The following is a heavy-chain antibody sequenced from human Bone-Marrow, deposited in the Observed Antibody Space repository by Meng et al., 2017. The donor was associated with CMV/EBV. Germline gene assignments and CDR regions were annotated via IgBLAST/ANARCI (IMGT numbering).Heavy chain of an antibody. CDR2: MNPNSGNT. CDR1: GYTFTSYD. Sequence: ASVKVSCKASGYTFTSYDINWVRQATGQGLEWMGWMNPNSGNTGYAQKFQGRVTITRNTSISTAYMELSSLRSEDTAVYYCARVGSGGYYFGIPYYYYGMDVWGQGTTVTVSS. J-gene: IGHJ6*02. V-gene: IGHV1-8*03. CDR3: ARVGSGGYYFGIPYYYYGMDV. D-gene: IGHD6-19*01.